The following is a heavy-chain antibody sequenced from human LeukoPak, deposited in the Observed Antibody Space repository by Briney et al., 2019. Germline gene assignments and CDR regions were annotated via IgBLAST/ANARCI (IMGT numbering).Heavy chain of an antibody. D-gene: IGHD6-13*01. J-gene: IGHJ4*02. CDR1: GYTFTGYY. CDR2: IIPKSGGT. V-gene: IGHV1-2*02. CDR3: ARVGADSSWIDY. Sequence: ASVKVSCKASGYTFTGYYLHWVRQAPGQGLEWMGWIIPKSGGTKYAQKLQGRVTMTRDTSISTAYMELSRLRFDATAVYYCARVGADSSWIDYWGQGTLVTVSS.